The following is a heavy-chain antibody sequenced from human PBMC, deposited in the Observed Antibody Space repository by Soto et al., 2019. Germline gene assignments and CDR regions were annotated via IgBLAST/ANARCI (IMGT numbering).Heavy chain of an antibody. CDR1: GGSIRGYY. CDR2: MHTSGST. CDR3: VRAYMPKAQFED. V-gene: IGHV4-4*07. Sequence: SETLSLTCTVSGGSIRGYYWSWIRQTAGRGLEWIGRMHTSGSTNYNPSLKSRVTISVDMSKNQISLKLTSVTAADTALYYCVRAYMPKAQFEDWGNGSLVTVSS. J-gene: IGHJ4*01. D-gene: IGHD2-2*01.